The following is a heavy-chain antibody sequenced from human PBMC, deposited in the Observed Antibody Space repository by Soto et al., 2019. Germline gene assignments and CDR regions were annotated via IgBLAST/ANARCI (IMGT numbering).Heavy chain of an antibody. V-gene: IGHV1-3*04. J-gene: IGHJ4*02. Sequence: GASVKVSCKASGYTFTSYAMHWVRQAPGQRLEWMGWINTGNGNAKYSQKFQGRVTITRDTSASAAYMELSSLTSEDTAVHYCARVDSSSWFRWGQGTLVTVSS. CDR1: GYTFTSYA. D-gene: IGHD6-13*01. CDR2: INTGNGNA. CDR3: ARVDSSSWFR.